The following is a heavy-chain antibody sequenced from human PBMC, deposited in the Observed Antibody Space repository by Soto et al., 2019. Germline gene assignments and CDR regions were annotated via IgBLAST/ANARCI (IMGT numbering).Heavy chain of an antibody. J-gene: IGHJ4*02. CDR3: AKDRGPRRQWLIDPCDY. V-gene: IGHV3-30*18. CDR2: ISYDGTKT. Sequence: QVQLVESGGGVVQPGRSLRVSCAASGFTFSIYAMHWVRQAPGTGLEWVAVISYDGTKTYYADSVKGRFTISRDNSKNTVYLQMNSLRDEDTAVYYCAKDRGPRRQWLIDPCDYWGQGTWVTVSP. CDR1: GFTFSIYA. D-gene: IGHD6-19*01.